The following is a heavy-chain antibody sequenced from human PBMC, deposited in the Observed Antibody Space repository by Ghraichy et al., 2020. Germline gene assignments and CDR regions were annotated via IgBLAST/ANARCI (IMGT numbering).Heavy chain of an antibody. V-gene: IGHV3-21*01. CDR1: GFIFSDYS. D-gene: IGHD5-18*01. CDR2: ITSGSTYI. Sequence: LSLTCAASGFIFSDYSMNWVRQAPGKGLEWVSSITSGSTYIFYADSVKGRFTISRDNAKNSLFLQMNSLRADDTAVYFCAGSVDKALGNFDFWGQGTLVTVSS. CDR3: AGSVDKALGNFDF. J-gene: IGHJ4*02.